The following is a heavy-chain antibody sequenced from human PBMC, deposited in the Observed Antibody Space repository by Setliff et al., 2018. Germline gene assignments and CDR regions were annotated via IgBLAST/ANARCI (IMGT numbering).Heavy chain of an antibody. CDR1: GFSLSDSW. CDR3: AKSPVAYCSGAVCYPFDY. J-gene: IGHJ4*02. D-gene: IGHD2-8*02. CDR2: MSASGTST. V-gene: IGHV3-23*01. Sequence: LRLSCAASGFSLSDSWTYWVRQAPGRGLVWVSAMSASGTSTYHADSVKGRFTISGDNSKNTLYLQMNSLRAEDTAVYFCAKSPVAYCSGAVCYPFDYWGQGTLVTVSS.